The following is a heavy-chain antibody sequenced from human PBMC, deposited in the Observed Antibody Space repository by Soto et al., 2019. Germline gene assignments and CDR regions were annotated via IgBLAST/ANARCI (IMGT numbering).Heavy chain of an antibody. J-gene: IGHJ4*02. CDR3: ARDVGSIDILTGYEYYFDY. CDR2: IKQDGSEK. CDR1: GFTFSSYW. Sequence: PGGSLRLSCAASGFTFSSYWMSWVRQAPGKGLEWVANIKQDGSEKYYVDSVKGRFTISRDNAKNSLYLQMNSLRAEDTAVYYCARDVGSIDILTGYEYYFDYWGQGTLVTVSS. V-gene: IGHV3-7*01. D-gene: IGHD3-9*01.